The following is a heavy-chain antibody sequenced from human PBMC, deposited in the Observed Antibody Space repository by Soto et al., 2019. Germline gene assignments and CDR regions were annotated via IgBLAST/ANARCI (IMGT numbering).Heavy chain of an antibody. J-gene: IGHJ4*02. D-gene: IGHD6-13*01. CDR1: GFIFSTYG. Sequence: GGSLRLSCAASGFIFSTYGMYWVRQAPGKGLEWLAVIWYDGSKKYYGDSVKGRFTISRDNSKNTLYLQMNSLRVEDTAVYYCARGIPPDYWGPGPLVTVSS. CDR3: ARGIPPDY. V-gene: IGHV3-33*07. CDR2: IWYDGSKK.